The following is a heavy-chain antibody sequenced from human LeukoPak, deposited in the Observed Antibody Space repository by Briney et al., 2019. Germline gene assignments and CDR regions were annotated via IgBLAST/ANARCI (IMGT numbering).Heavy chain of an antibody. CDR3: ARRGLTGEPR. CDR2: VYYGGTT. Sequence: SETLSLTCTVSGDSIISSSYYWGYIRQPPGKGLEWIGSVYYGGTTYNAPSFTGRVTVSVDMSMNQFSLKLNSVTAADTAIYFCARRGLTGEPRWGKGATITVSS. V-gene: IGHV4-39*07. J-gene: IGHJ6*04. D-gene: IGHD1-14*01. CDR1: GDSIISSSYY.